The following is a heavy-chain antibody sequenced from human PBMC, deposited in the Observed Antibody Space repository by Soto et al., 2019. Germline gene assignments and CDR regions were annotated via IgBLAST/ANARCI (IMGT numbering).Heavy chain of an antibody. D-gene: IGHD4-17*01. CDR2: IIPALGTA. J-gene: IGHJ2*01. Sequence: QDQLVQSGAEVKKPGSSVKVSCKASGGTFSSHTFSWVRQAPGQGLEWMGRIIPALGTATYAKKFQGRVTXXXXXXXXXXXXXXXXXXXXXTXXXXXARPDFGDYWYFDLWGRGTLVTVSS. V-gene: IGHV1-69*08. CDR1: GGTFSSHT. CDR3: ARPDFGDYWYFDL.